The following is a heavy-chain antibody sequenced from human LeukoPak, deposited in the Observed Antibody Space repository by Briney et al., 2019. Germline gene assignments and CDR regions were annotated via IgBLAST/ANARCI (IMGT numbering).Heavy chain of an antibody. CDR2: TKSKTDGGAK. CDR3: ARARDVVVIAYYYYMDV. V-gene: IGHV3-15*01. J-gene: IGHJ6*03. CDR1: GFTFSNTW. D-gene: IGHD2-21*01. Sequence: GGSLRLSCAASGFTFSNTWMSWVRQGPGKGLEWIGRTKSKTDGGAKDYAAPVKGRFTTSREDSKNTLYLQMNSLKTEDTAVYYCARARDVVVIAYYYYMDVWGKGTTVTVSS.